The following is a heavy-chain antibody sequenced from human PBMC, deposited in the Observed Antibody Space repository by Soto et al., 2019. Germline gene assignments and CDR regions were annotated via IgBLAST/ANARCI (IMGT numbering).Heavy chain of an antibody. CDR1: GGSITTHTHY. Sequence: PSETLSLTCTVSGGSITTHTHYWAWIRQTPGEGLEWLATIHHGGTTYYNPSLESRLTLSVDTSKNQFALRLTSVTAADTAVYYGARLRFDFWAFDIWGQGTKVTVSS. J-gene: IGHJ3*02. CDR3: ARLRFDFWAFDI. D-gene: IGHD3-3*01. CDR2: IHHGGTT. V-gene: IGHV4-39*01.